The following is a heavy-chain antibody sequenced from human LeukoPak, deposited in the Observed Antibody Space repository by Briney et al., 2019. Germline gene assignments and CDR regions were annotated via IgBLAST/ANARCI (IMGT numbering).Heavy chain of an antibody. CDR3: ARGALHVFDY. D-gene: IGHD3-10*02. CDR1: GFTFSDYE. J-gene: IGHJ4*02. CDR2: ISTSGSTT. Sequence: GGSLRLSCAASGFTFSDYEINWVRQAPGKGLEWVSCISTSGSTTYYADSVKGRFTVSRDNAKNSLFLQMNTLTAEDTAVYYCARGALHVFDYWGQGTPVTVSS. V-gene: IGHV3-48*03.